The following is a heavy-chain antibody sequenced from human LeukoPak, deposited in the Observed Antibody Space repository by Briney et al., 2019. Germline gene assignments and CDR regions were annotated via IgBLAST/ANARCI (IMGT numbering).Heavy chain of an antibody. CDR1: GFIFSKYD. CDR3: ARENLEYGDYAIDY. V-gene: IGHV3-13*01. J-gene: IGHJ4*02. Sequence: PGGSLRLSCAASGFIFSKYDMHWVRQVTGKGLEWVSGIDREGVTYYSGSVKGRFTSSRENAKNSLDLQMNTLRAGDTGVYYCARENLEYGDYAIDYWGQGTLVTVSS. D-gene: IGHD4-17*01. CDR2: IDREGVT.